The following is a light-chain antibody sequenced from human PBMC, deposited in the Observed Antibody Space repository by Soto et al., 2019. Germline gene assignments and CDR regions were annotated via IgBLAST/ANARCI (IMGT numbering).Light chain of an antibody. J-gene: IGLJ2*01. CDR1: SSDVGSYNL. CDR3: CSYAGSSTFV. Sequence: QSVLTQPASVSWSPGQSITISCTGTSSDVGSYNLVSWYQQHPGKAPKLMIYEGSKRPSGVSNRFSGSKSGNTASLTISGLQAEDEADYYCCSYAGSSTFVFGGGTKLTVL. V-gene: IGLV2-23*03. CDR2: EGS.